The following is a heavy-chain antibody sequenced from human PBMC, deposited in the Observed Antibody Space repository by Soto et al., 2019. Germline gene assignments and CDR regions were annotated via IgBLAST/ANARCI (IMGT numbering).Heavy chain of an antibody. D-gene: IGHD2-15*01. CDR1: GGTFSSYA. CDR2: IIPIFGTA. Sequence: QVQLVQSGAEVKKPGSSVKVSCKASGGTFSSYAISWVRQAPGQGLEWMGGIIPIFGTANYAQKFQGRVTITADESTSTAYMELSSLRSEDTAVYYCARSPLIDMWKWSPTAGSFDYWGQGTLATVSS. CDR3: ARSPLIDMWKWSPTAGSFDY. V-gene: IGHV1-69*12. J-gene: IGHJ4*02.